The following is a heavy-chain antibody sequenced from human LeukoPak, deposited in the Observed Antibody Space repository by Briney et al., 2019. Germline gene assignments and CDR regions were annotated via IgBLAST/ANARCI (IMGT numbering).Heavy chain of an antibody. V-gene: IGHV4-30-2*01. J-gene: IGHJ2*01. D-gene: IGHD3-22*01. Sequence: SETLSLTCAVSGGSISSGGYSWSWIRQPPGKGLEWIGYIYHSGSTYYNPSLKSRVTISVDTSKNQFSLKLSSVTAADTAVYYCARDRDYYDSSGYFNWYFDLWGRGTLVTVSS. CDR3: ARDRDYYDSSGYFNWYFDL. CDR1: GGSISSGGYS. CDR2: IYHSGST.